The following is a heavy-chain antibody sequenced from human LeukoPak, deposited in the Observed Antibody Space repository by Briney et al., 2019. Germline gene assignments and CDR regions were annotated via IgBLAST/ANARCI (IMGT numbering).Heavy chain of an antibody. J-gene: IGHJ4*02. V-gene: IGHV3-7*04. D-gene: IGHD6-19*01. CDR3: SGGSGWLTDY. CDR2: IKQDGSET. Sequence: PGGSLRLSCAASGFSISTYWMNWVRQAPGKGLEWVATIKQDGSETLYVDFVKDRFTISRDNAKNSLYLQVNSLRAEDTAVYYCSGGSGWLTDYWGQGTLVTVSS. CDR1: GFSISTYW.